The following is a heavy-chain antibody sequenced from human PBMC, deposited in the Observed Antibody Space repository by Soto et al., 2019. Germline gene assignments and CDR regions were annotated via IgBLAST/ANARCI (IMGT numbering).Heavy chain of an antibody. CDR3: ARLPSLVPAAKPWFDP. D-gene: IGHD2-2*01. Sequence: PGGSLRLSCAASGFTFSSYSMNWVRQAPGKGLEWVSYISSSSSTIYYADSVKGRFTISRDNAKNSLYLQMNSLRAEDTAVYYCARLPSLVPAAKPWFDPWGQGTLVTVSS. CDR2: ISSSSSTI. CDR1: GFTFSSYS. J-gene: IGHJ5*02. V-gene: IGHV3-48*01.